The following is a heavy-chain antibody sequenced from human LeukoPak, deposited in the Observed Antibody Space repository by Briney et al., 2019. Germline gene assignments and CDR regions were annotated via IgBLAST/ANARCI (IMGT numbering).Heavy chain of an antibody. J-gene: IGHJ4*02. V-gene: IGHV3-74*01. CDR1: GITFTSAW. Sequence: RGSLRLSCTASGITFTSAWMTWFRQAPGKGLVWVSSVKSDGTATNYADSVKGRFTISRDNAKNTLYLQMNSLRVEDTAVYYCVRKFATGDWGQGTLVTVSS. D-gene: IGHD1-14*01. CDR3: VRKFATGD. CDR2: VKSDGTAT.